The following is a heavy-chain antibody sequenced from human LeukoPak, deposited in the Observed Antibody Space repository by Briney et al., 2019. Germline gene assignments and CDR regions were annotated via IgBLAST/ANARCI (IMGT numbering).Heavy chain of an antibody. V-gene: IGHV1-46*01. Sequence: ASVKVSCKASGYTFTSYYMHWVRQAPGQGLEWMGIINPSGGSTSYTQKFQGRVTMTRDTSTSTVHMELSSLRSEDTAVYYCARAEGGRGWFDPWGQGTLVTVSS. CDR2: INPSGGST. J-gene: IGHJ5*02. CDR1: GYTFTSYY. CDR3: ARAEGGRGWFDP. D-gene: IGHD3-16*01.